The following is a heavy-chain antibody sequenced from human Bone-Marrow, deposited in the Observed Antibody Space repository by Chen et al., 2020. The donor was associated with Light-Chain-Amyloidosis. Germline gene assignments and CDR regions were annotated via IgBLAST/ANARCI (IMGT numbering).Heavy chain of an antibody. D-gene: IGHD7-27*01. CDR3: ARDNWGGMLDY. CDR1: GFTFSSYA. CDR2: ISYDGSNK. J-gene: IGHJ4*02. V-gene: IGHV3-30*01. Sequence: QVQLVESGGGVVQPGRSLRLSCAASGFTFSSYAMHWVRQAPGKGLEWVAVISYDGSNKYYADSVKGRFTISRDNSKNTLYLQMNSLRAEDTAVYYCARDNWGGMLDYWGQGTLVTVSS.